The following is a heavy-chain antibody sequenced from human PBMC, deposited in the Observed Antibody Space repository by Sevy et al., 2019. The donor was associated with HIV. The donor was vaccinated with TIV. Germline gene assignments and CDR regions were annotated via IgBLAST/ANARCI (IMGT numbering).Heavy chain of an antibody. Sequence: SETLSLTCTVSGGSISSGGYYWSWIRQHPGKGLEWIGYIYYSGSTYYNPSLKSRVTISVDTSKNQFSLKLSSVTAADTAVYYCARIDRSGYYHWGQGTLVTVSS. J-gene: IGHJ5*02. CDR3: ARIDRSGYYH. V-gene: IGHV4-31*03. CDR1: GGSISSGGYY. CDR2: IYYSGST. D-gene: IGHD3-22*01.